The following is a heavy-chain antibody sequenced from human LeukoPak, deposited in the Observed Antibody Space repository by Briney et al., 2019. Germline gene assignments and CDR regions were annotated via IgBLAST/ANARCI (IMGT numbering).Heavy chain of an antibody. CDR2: IKQDGSEK. CDR3: ARGQRAHVEWSYYMDV. Sequence: PGGSLRLSCAASGFTFSSYWMSWVRQAPGKGLEWVANIKQDGSEKYYVDSVKGRFTISRDNAKNSLYLQMNNLRAEDTAVYYCARGQRAHVEWSYYMDVWGKGTTVTVTS. D-gene: IGHD3-3*01. J-gene: IGHJ6*03. CDR1: GFTFSSYW. V-gene: IGHV3-7*01.